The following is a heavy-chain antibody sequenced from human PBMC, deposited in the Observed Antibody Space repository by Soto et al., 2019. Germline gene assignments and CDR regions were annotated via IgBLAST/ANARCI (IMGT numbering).Heavy chain of an antibody. CDR1: GGTISSSSYY. CDR3: ARHRIAAAGTDWFDP. V-gene: IGHV4-39*01. D-gene: IGHD6-13*01. CDR2: IYYSGST. J-gene: IGHJ5*02. Sequence: SSETLSLTCPVSGGTISSSSYYWGWIRQPPGKGLEWIGSIYYSGSTYYNPSLKSRVTISVDTSKNQFSLKLSSVTAADTAVYYCARHRIAAAGTDWFDPWGQGTLVTVSS.